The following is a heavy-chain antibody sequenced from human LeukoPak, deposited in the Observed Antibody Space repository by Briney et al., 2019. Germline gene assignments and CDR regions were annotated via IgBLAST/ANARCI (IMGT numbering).Heavy chain of an antibody. CDR2: INYSGGS. CDR1: GASISSYY. CDR3: ARLGSYHDF. J-gene: IGHJ4*02. D-gene: IGHD1-26*01. V-gene: IGHV4-59*08. Sequence: SETLSLTCTVSGASISSYYWSWIRQPPEKGLEWMGQINYSGGSSYYPSLKSRLTLSIDTSRNQLSLKLTSVTAADPAVYFCARLGSYHDFWGQGALVTVSS.